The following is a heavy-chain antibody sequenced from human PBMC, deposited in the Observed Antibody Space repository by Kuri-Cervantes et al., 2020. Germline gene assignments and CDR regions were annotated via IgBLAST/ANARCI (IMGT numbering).Heavy chain of an antibody. CDR1: GFSLRSSGMS. CDR3: ARTPNYYYYMDV. V-gene: IGHV2-70*12. Sequence: SGPTLVKPTETLTLTCTVSGFSLRSSGMSVIWIRQPPGKALEWLALIAWDDDEYYNTSLKTRLTISKDTSKNQVVLTMTNMDPVDTATYYCARTPNYYYYMDVWGKGTTVTVSS. J-gene: IGHJ6*03. CDR2: IAWDDDE.